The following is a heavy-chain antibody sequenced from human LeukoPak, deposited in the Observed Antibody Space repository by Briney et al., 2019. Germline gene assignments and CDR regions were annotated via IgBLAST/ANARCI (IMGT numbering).Heavy chain of an antibody. D-gene: IGHD6-13*01. J-gene: IGHJ3*02. CDR2: ISGSGGST. Sequence: GGSLRLSCAASGFTFSSYAMSWVRQAPGKGLEWVSAISGSGGSTYYADSVKGRFTISRDNSKNTLYLQMNSLRAEDTAVYYCAKVPYSSIRPSGAFDIWGQGTMVTVSS. CDR1: GFTFSSYA. CDR3: AKVPYSSIRPSGAFDI. V-gene: IGHV3-23*01.